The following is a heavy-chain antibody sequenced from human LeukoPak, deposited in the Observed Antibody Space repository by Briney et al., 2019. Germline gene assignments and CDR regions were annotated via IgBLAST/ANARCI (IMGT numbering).Heavy chain of an antibody. V-gene: IGHV1-69*04. J-gene: IGHJ6*02. CDR3: ARDRDSSSWSYGMDV. CDR1: GYTFTSYG. CDR2: IIPILGIA. Sequence: SVKVSCKASGYTFTSYGISWVRQAPGQGLEWMGRIIPILGIANYAQKFQGRVTITADKSTSTAYMELSGLRSEDTAVYYCARDRDSSSWSYGMDVWGQGTTVTVSS. D-gene: IGHD6-13*01.